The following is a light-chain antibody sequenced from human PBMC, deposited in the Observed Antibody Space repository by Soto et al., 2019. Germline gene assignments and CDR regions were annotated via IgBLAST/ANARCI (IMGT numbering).Light chain of an antibody. J-gene: IGKJ1*01. CDR2: GAS. CDR3: QQDYDLLPT. CDR1: QKVCSRC. V-gene: IGKV3D-7*01. Sequence: PGEGVTLSCRASQKVCSRCLTWYQHRPCQEPSLLTCGASTRATGIPARFSGSGSGTDFTLTISSLLSEGCAVDFCQQDYDLLPTFGQRSKVEI.